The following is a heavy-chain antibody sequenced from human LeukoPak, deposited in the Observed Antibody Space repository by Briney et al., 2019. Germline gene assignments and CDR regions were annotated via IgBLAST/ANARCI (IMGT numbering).Heavy chain of an antibody. D-gene: IGHD2-2*01. CDR3: AKDTRSSTSCPYI. CDR1: GFSFSSYA. Sequence: PGGSLRLSCAASGFSFSSYAMSWVRQAPGKGLEWVSAISGSGGSTYYADSVKGRFTISRDNSKNTLYLQMNSLRAEDTAVYYCAKDTRSSTSCPYIWGQGTMVTVSS. V-gene: IGHV3-23*01. J-gene: IGHJ3*02. CDR2: ISGSGGST.